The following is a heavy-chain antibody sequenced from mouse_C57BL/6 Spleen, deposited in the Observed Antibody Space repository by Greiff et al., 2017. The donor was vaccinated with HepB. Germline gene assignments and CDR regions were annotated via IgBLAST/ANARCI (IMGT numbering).Heavy chain of an antibody. D-gene: IGHD3-2*02. CDR2: IDPSDSET. Sequence: QVQLQQPGAELVRPGSSVKLSCKASGYTFTSYWMHWVKQRPIQGLEWIGNIDPSDSETHYNQKFKDKATLTVDKSSSTAYMQLSSLTSEDSAVYYCARGAQATPDYAMDYWGQGTSVTVSS. CDR3: ARGAQATPDYAMDY. J-gene: IGHJ4*01. V-gene: IGHV1-52*01. CDR1: GYTFTSYW.